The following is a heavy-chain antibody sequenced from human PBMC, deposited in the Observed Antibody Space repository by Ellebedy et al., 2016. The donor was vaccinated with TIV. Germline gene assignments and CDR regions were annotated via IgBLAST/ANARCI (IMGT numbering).Heavy chain of an antibody. CDR3: ATDGSFGDYRSPTHAFVM. J-gene: IGHJ3*02. D-gene: IGHD4-17*01. V-gene: IGHV3-7*01. Sequence: GESLKISCTASGFTLTNYWMTWVRQAPGKGLEWVANINEDGSEEYYVDSAKGRFTISRDNAKNSLYLQMSSLRVEDTAVYYCATDGSFGDYRSPTHAFVMWGQGTMVAVSS. CDR1: GFTLTNYW. CDR2: INEDGSEE.